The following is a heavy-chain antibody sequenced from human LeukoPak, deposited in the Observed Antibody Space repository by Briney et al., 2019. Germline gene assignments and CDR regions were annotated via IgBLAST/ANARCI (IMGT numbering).Heavy chain of an antibody. D-gene: IGHD6-6*01. CDR3: AKAQGLSIAAPQYYFDY. CDR1: GFTFSSYA. CDR2: ISYDGSNK. J-gene: IGHJ4*02. Sequence: GRSLRLSCAASGFTFSSYAMHWVRQAPGKGLEWVAVISYDGSNKYYADSVKGRFTISRDNSKNTLYLQMNSLRAEDTAVYYCAKAQGLSIAAPQYYFDYWGQGTLVTVSS. V-gene: IGHV3-30-3*01.